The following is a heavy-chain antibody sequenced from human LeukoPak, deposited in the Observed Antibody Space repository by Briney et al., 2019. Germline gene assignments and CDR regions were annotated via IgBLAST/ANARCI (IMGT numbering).Heavy chain of an antibody. J-gene: IGHJ4*02. D-gene: IGHD4-11*01. CDR1: GGTFSSYA. CDR2: IIPIFGTA. Sequence: SVKVSCKASGGTFSSYAISWVRQAPGQGLEWMGGIIPIFGTANYAQKFQGRVTITADESTSTAYMELSSLRSEDAAVYYCARVYSNYPLFDYWGQGTLVTVSS. V-gene: IGHV1-69*13. CDR3: ARVYSNYPLFDY.